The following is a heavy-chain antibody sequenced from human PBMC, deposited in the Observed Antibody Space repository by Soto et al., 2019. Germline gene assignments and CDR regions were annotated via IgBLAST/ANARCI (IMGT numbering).Heavy chain of an antibody. D-gene: IGHD2-15*01. V-gene: IGHV1-69*13. CDR2: IIPISGTT. CDR1: GGTFSTHA. Sequence: SVKVSCKASGGTFSTHAIIWVRQAPGHGLEWMGGIIPISGTTYYTQKFQGRVTITADEPTSTAFMELSSLKSDDTAVFYCARGYYSGGNCYSGMDVWGQGTMVTVSS. CDR3: ARGYYSGGNCYSGMDV. J-gene: IGHJ6*02.